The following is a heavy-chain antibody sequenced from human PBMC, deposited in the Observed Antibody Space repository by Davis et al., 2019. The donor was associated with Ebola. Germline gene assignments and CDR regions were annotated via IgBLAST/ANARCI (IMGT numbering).Heavy chain of an antibody. J-gene: IGHJ4*02. CDR3: ARDYWEGQEMIYFDH. V-gene: IGHV4-59*12. CDR2: IYYSGNT. Sequence: ESLKISCTVSGGSIISYYWSWFRQPPGKGLEWLGYIYYSGNTNYKPSLKSRLSISVDTSRHQFSLKLSSVTAADTAVYYCARDYWEGQEMIYFDHWGQGALVTVSS. D-gene: IGHD1-26*01. CDR1: GGSIISYY.